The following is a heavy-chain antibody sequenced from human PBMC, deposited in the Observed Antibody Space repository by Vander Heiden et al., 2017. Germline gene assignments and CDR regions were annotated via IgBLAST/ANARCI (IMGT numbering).Heavy chain of an antibody. CDR2: ICSSSSFI. CDR3: ARGAAVAVDY. CDR1: GLTFSSYR. V-gene: IGHV3-21*03. D-gene: IGHD2-15*01. J-gene: IGHJ4*02. Sequence: EVQLVESGGGQVKAGGSLRLACAASGLTFSSYRMDWVRQAPGEWLGWVSSICSSSSFIYYAGSVRGRFTISNDNAKNSLYLQMNSLRAGHTAVCYCARGAAVAVDYLGQGTLVTVSS.